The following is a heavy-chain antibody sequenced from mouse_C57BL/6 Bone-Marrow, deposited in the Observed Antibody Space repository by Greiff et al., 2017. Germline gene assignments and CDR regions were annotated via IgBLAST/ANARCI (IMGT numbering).Heavy chain of an antibody. CDR2: ISSGGSYT. J-gene: IGHJ2*01. CDR1: GFTFSSYG. CDR3: ARHGGYKYYFDY. V-gene: IGHV5-6*01. Sequence: EVNVVESGGDLVKPGGSLKLSCAASGFTFSSYGMSWVRQTPDKRLEWVATISSGGSYTYYPDSVKGRFTISRDNAKNTLYLQMSSLKSEDTSMYYCARHGGYKYYFDYWGQGTTLTVSS. D-gene: IGHD2-13*01.